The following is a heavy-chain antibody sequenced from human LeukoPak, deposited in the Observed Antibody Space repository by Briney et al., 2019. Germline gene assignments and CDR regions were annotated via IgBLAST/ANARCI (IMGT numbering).Heavy chain of an antibody. J-gene: IGHJ4*02. CDR2: IKQDGSEK. V-gene: IGHV3-7*05. Sequence: GGSLRLSCAASGITFSSFWMSWVRQGPGKGLEWVANIKQDGSEKYYVDSVKGRFTISRDNAKNSLYLQMNSLRAEDTAVYYCARPIVATNLDYWGQGTLVTVSS. CDR1: GITFSSFW. CDR3: ARPIVATNLDY. D-gene: IGHD5-12*01.